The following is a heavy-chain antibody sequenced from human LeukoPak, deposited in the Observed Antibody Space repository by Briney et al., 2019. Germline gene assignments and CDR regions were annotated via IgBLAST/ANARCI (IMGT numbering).Heavy chain of an antibody. D-gene: IGHD3-22*01. Sequence: GASVKVSCKASGGTFSSYAISWVRQAPGQGLEWMGRIIPILGIANYAQKFQGRVTITADKSTSTAYMELSSLRSEDTAVYFCASSGYYRSSYYFDYWGQGTLVTVSS. CDR3: ASSGYYRSSYYFDY. V-gene: IGHV1-69*04. CDR2: IIPILGIA. J-gene: IGHJ4*02. CDR1: GGTFSSYA.